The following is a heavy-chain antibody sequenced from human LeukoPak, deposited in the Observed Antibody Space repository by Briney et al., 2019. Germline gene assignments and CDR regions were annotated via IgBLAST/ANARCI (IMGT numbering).Heavy chain of an antibody. CDR3: AKGSTMYTAYYFDY. V-gene: IGHV3-23*01. CDR2: ISGSGGST. D-gene: IGHD3-10*02. J-gene: IGHJ4*02. CDR1: GFSFSDYG. Sequence: PGGSLRLSCTTSGFSFSDYGMHWVRQAPGKGLEWVSVISGSGGSTDYADSVKGRFTISRDNSKNTLYVQMNSLRAEDTAVYYCAKGSTMYTAYYFDYWGQGTLVTVSS.